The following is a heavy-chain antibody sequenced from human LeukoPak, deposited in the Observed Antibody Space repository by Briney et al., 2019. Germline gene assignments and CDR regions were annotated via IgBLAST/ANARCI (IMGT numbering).Heavy chain of an antibody. CDR2: IKGDGSEK. J-gene: IGHJ4*02. CDR1: GFTFRSYW. Sequence: GGSLRLSCAASGFTFRSYWMSWVRQAPGKGLEWVANIKGDGSEKYYVDSVKGRFTISRDNAKNSLYLQMDSLRAEDTAVYYCARVAGSKSIDSWGQGTLVTVSS. CDR3: ARVAGSKSIDS. D-gene: IGHD2-15*01. V-gene: IGHV3-7*05.